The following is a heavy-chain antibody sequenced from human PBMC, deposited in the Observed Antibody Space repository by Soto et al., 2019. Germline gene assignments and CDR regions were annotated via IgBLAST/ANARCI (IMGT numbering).Heavy chain of an antibody. J-gene: IGHJ4*01. D-gene: IGHD2-8*01. CDR2: INNSGDKT. V-gene: IGHV3-23*01. CDR3: ASCQSCTTGVCCWVGAY. Sequence: GGSPRLSCAASGFTFSTYAMSWFRQAPGKGLQWVSSINNSGDKTYYADSVKGRFTISRDNSKNTMYLQMNSLRVDDTAVYFCASCQSCTTGVCCWVGAYWGPGTLVTVSS. CDR1: GFTFSTYA.